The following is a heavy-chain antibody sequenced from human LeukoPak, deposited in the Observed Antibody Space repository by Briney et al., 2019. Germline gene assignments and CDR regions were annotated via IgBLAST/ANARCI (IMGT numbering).Heavy chain of an antibody. V-gene: IGHV4-38-2*02. CDR1: GYSISSNYN. Sequence: PSETLSLTCTVSGYSISSNYNWAWIRQPPGKGLEWIGTFNPSGNTYHNPSLKSRITISVDTSKNQFSLKLSSVTAADTAVYYCARDTSTTWYFYAFDIWGQGTMVTVS. CDR3: ARDTSTTWYFYAFDI. D-gene: IGHD6-13*01. J-gene: IGHJ3*02. CDR2: FNPSGNT.